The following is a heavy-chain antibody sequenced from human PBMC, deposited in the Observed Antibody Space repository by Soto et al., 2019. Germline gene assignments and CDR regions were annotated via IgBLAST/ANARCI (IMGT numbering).Heavy chain of an antibody. Sequence: QVQLVQSGAEVKKPGASVKVSCKASGYTFTSYGISWVRQAPGQGLEWMGWISAYNGNTNYAQKLHGRVTMTTDTSPSTAYMELRSLRSDDTAVYYCARDLSYSSSWYNPDYWGQGTLVTVSS. J-gene: IGHJ4*02. D-gene: IGHD6-13*01. CDR2: ISAYNGNT. CDR3: ARDLSYSSSWYNPDY. CDR1: GYTFTSYG. V-gene: IGHV1-18*01.